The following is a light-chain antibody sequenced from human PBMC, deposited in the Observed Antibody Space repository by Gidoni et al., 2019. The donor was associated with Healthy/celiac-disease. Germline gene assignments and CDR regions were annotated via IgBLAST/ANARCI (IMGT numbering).Light chain of an antibody. CDR3: QQYDNLPPYT. CDR2: DAS. CDR1: QDISNY. Sequence: DIQMTQSPSSLSASVGDRVTITCQASQDISNYLNWYQQKPGKAPKLLIYDASNLETGVPSRFSGSGSGTDFTFTIRSLQPEDIATYYCQQYDNLPPYTFXXXTKLEIK. J-gene: IGKJ2*01. V-gene: IGKV1-33*01.